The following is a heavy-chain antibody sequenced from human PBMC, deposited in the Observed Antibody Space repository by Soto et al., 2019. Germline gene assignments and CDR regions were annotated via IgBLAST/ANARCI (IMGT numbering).Heavy chain of an antibody. Sequence: QVQPVQSGAEVRKPGASMKVSCKASGYTFTGYYMHWVRHAPGQGLEWMGWINPNSGGTNYTQKFQGRVTMTRDTSITTAYMELSRLTSDDAAVYYCARGGSGWTFDYWGQGTLVTVSS. V-gene: IGHV1-2*02. J-gene: IGHJ4*02. CDR2: INPNSGGT. CDR3: ARGGSGWTFDY. D-gene: IGHD6-19*01. CDR1: GYTFTGYY.